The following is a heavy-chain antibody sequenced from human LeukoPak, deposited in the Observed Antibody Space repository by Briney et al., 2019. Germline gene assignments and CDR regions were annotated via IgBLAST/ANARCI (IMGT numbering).Heavy chain of an antibody. Sequence: PSETLSLTCTVSGGSISSYYWSWIRQPPGKGLEWIGYIYYSGSTNYNPSLKSRVTISVDTSKNQFSLKLSSVTAADTAVYYCAXXXXXXXXXSYYNSPSYYFDYWGQGTLVTVSS. J-gene: IGHJ4*02. CDR1: GGSISSYY. D-gene: IGHD3-10*01. CDR2: IYYSGST. CDR3: AXXXXXXXXXSYYNSPSYYFDY. V-gene: IGHV4-59*01.